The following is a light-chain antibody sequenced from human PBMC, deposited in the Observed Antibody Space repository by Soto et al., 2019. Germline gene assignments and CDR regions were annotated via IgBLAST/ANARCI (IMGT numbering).Light chain of an antibody. Sequence: AIRMTQSPASFSASTGYRFIITCRASQSVTSYLAWYQKKQGKAPKLLIYAASTLQSGVPSRFSGGGYGTDFTITISCMKYEDFETYYCQQYYTSTWTFGHGTKV. CDR1: QSVTSY. CDR3: QQYYTSTWT. J-gene: IGKJ1*01. CDR2: AAS. V-gene: IGKV1-8*01.